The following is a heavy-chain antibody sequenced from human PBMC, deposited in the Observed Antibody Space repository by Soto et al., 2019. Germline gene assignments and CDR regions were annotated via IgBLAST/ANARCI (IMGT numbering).Heavy chain of an antibody. V-gene: IGHV3-23*01. CDR1: GFTFSSYA. CDR3: AKEGQQLSYYYYGMDV. Sequence: QPGGSLRLSCAASGFTFSSYAMSWVRQPPGKGLEWVSAISGSGGSTYYADSVKGRFTISRDNSKNTLYLQMNSLRAEDTAVYYCAKEGQQLSYYYYGMDVWGQGTTVTVSS. D-gene: IGHD6-13*01. J-gene: IGHJ6*02. CDR2: ISGSGGST.